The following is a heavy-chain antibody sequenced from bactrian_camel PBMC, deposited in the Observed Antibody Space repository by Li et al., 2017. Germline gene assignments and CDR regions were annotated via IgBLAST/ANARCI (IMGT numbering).Heavy chain of an antibody. V-gene: IGHV3S40*01. J-gene: IGHJ6*01. Sequence: VQLVESGGGLVQPEGSLRLSCAASGFTFSGAVMSWFRQAPGKGLEVVAAITGGGSYTEYADSVKGRFTISRDNAKNVYLQMNSLKPEDTAMYYCAAKRSAYERGGDSYTCDPLGADFPFWGQGTQVTVS. CDR3: AAKRSAYERGGDSYTCDPLGADFPF. CDR2: ITGGGSYT. CDR1: GFTFSGAV. D-gene: IGHD2*01.